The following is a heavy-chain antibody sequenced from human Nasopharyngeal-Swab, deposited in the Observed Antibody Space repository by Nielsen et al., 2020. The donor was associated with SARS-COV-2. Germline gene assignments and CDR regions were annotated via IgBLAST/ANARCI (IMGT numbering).Heavy chain of an antibody. CDR3: ARALGVTDYGNMRFLWNFFDS. J-gene: IGHJ4*02. V-gene: IGHV1-18*04. Sequence: ASVKVSCKASGYSFTSYGITWVRRAPGQGLEWMGCIGPFNGYTHYAQNVQDRVTMTTDTAMTTAYMELRSLRSDDTALYYCARALGVTDYGNMRFLWNFFDSWGQGTLVTVSS. D-gene: IGHD4/OR15-4a*01. CDR2: IGPFNGYT. CDR1: GYSFTSYG.